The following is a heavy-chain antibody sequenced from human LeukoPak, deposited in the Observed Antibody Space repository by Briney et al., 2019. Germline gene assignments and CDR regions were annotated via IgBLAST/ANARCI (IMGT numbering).Heavy chain of an antibody. D-gene: IGHD6-19*01. J-gene: IGHJ5*02. CDR2: ISDSGGST. CDR1: GFTFSNYD. Sequence: GGSLRLSCAASGFTFSNYDMSWVRQAPGKGLEWVSSISDSGGSTYYADSVGGRFTISRDNSKNTLYLQMTNLRAADTAVYYCAKDLSRAVAADWFDPWDQGSLVTVSS. V-gene: IGHV3-23*01. CDR3: AKDLSRAVAADWFDP.